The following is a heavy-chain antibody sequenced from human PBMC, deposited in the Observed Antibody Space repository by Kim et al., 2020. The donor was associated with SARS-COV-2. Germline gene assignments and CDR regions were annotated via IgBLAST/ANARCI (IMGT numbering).Heavy chain of an antibody. CDR1: GASISRYY. D-gene: IGHD6-13*01. Sequence: SETLSLTCTVSGASISRYYWSWIRQPPGKGLEWIGYIYSSGTATYNPSLEGRVSLSVYTSMSQVSLRLSSVTAADTAVYYCARGSRIAGVPDMDHWGQGTLVTVSS. CDR2: IYSSGTA. J-gene: IGHJ4*02. CDR3: ARGSRIAGVPDMDH. V-gene: IGHV4-59*13.